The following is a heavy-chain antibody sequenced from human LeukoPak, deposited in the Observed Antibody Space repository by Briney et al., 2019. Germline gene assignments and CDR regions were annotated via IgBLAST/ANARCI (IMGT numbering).Heavy chain of an antibody. V-gene: IGHV4-59*01. D-gene: IGHD1-26*01. J-gene: IGHJ4*02. CDR1: GDSMRNYY. CDR2: IYYSGST. CDR3: ARDGRGFLRFDY. Sequence: ASETLSLTCSGSGDSMRNYYWSWIQQPPGKGLEWIGYIYYSGSTNYNPSLKSRVTISVDTSKDQSSLKLTSVTATGTAMYYCARDGRGFLRFDYWGQGTLVTVSS.